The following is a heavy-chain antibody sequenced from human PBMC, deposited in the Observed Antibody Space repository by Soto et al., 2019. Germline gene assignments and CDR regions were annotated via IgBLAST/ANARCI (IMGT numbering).Heavy chain of an antibody. CDR2: IIPIFGTA. D-gene: IGHD3-22*01. V-gene: IGHV1-69*13. J-gene: IGHJ6*02. Sequence: SVKVSCKASGGTFSSYAISWVRQAPGQGLEWMGGIIPIFGTANYAQKFQGRVTITADESTSTAYMELSSLRSEDTAVYYCASYDSSGYSKYGMDVWGQGTMVTVSS. CDR1: GGTFSSYA. CDR3: ASYDSSGYSKYGMDV.